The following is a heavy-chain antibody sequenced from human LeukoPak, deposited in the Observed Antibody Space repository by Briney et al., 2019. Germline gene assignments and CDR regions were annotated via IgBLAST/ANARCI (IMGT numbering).Heavy chain of an antibody. CDR2: IGSNSNTL. CDR3: ARRYDYNNWYMDV. V-gene: IGHV3-48*01. Sequence: PGGSLRLSCAASGFSFSSYAMNWVRQAPGKGLEWISYIGSNSNTLHYTDSMKGRFTISRDNARQSLYLQMNSLRAEDTAVYYCARRYDYNNWYMDVWGKGTTVIVSS. D-gene: IGHD5-12*01. J-gene: IGHJ6*03. CDR1: GFSFSSYA.